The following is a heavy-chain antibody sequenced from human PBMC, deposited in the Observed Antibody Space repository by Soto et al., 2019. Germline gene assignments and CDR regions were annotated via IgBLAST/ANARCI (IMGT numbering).Heavy chain of an antibody. J-gene: IGHJ5*01. V-gene: IGHV4-34*01. Sequence: SETLSLTCAVYVGSFSVHSWTWIRQSPGKGLEWIGDINHSGRVNYSPSLKSRVTISLDTSKNQFSLTLSAVTAADTAMYYCSTRAYDTNGYYRFDPWGQGTMVTVSS. CDR1: VGSFSVHS. CDR2: INHSGRV. CDR3: STRAYDTNGYYRFDP. D-gene: IGHD3-22*01.